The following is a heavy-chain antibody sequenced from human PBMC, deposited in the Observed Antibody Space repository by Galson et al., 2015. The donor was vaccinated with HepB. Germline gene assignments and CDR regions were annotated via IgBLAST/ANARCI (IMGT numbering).Heavy chain of an antibody. V-gene: IGHV4-39*07. CDR2: IYYSGRT. J-gene: IGHJ5*02. CDR1: GGSISSSNYY. Sequence: LSLTCNVSGGSISSSNYYWGWIRQPPGKGLEWIGSIYYSGRTYYKPTLKSRVTISVDTSKNQFSLRLTSVTAADTAVYYCARECFYDILTGCSKHWFDPWGQGTLVTVSS. D-gene: IGHD3-9*01. CDR3: ARECFYDILTGCSKHWFDP.